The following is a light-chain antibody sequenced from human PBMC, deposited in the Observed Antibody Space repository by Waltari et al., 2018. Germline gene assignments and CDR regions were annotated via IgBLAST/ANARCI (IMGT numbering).Light chain of an antibody. CDR2: GAS. CDR3: QQYGNTPYT. V-gene: IGKV3-20*01. CDR1: HAVNGDY. J-gene: IGKJ2*01. Sequence: EIVLTQSPGTLYLAPGERTTLSCRASHAVNGDYLAWYQQKPGQAPRLLIYGASRRATGIPDRFRGDGSGTDFTLTISRLEPDDFVMYFCQQYGNTPYTFGQGTKLHIE.